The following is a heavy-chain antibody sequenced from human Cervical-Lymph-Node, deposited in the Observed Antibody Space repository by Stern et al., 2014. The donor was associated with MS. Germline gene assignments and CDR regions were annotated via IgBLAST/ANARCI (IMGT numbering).Heavy chain of an antibody. CDR3: ARSAYSDY. V-gene: IGHV3-30*14. J-gene: IGHJ4*01. CDR2: ISDDGGKN. CDR1: GFTFRKYA. Sequence: VQLVESGGGVVQSGGSLRLSCVASGFTFRKYAMHWVRQAPGKGLEWVAGISDDGGKNYYADYVRGRFTVSRHHSTNQLYLQIGSLRPDDTATYYCARSAYSDYWGQGSLVTVSS.